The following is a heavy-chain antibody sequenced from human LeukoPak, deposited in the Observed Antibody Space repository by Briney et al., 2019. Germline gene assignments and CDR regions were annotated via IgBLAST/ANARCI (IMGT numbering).Heavy chain of an antibody. J-gene: IGHJ3*02. V-gene: IGHV6-1*01. Sequence: SQTLSLTCAISGDSVSSNSATWNWIRQSPSRGLEWLGRTFYRSKWYNEYAVSVKSRIIVNPGTSTNHFSLQLNSVTPEDTAVYYCARYVTGAFDIWGLGTIVTVSS. D-gene: IGHD2-21*02. CDR2: TFYRSKWYN. CDR3: ARYVTGAFDI. CDR1: GDSVSSNSAT.